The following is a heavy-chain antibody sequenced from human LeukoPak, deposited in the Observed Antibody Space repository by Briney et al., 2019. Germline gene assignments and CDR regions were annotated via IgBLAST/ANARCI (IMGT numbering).Heavy chain of an antibody. D-gene: IGHD3-10*01. J-gene: IGHJ5*02. CDR2: INWNGGST. V-gene: IGHV3-20*04. CDR1: GFTFDDYG. Sequence: GGSLRLSCAASGFTFDDYGMSWVRQAPGKGLEWVSGINWNGGSTGYADSVKGRFTISRDNAKNSLYLQMNSLRAEDTAVYYCARDSGFTMVRGAINPWGQGTLVTVSS. CDR3: ARDSGFTMVRGAINP.